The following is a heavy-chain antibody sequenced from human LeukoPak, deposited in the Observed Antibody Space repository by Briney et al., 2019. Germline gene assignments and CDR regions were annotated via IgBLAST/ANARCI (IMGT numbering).Heavy chain of an antibody. V-gene: IGHV1-69*06. CDR2: IIPIFGTA. J-gene: IGHJ6*03. CDR1: GYTFTDYD. Sequence: SVRVSCKTSGYTFTDYDITWVRQAPGQGLEWMGGIIPIFGTANYAQKFQGRVTITADKSTSTAYMELSSLRSEDTAVYYCAGGDYPDYMDVWGKGTTVTISS. D-gene: IGHD1-26*01. CDR3: AGGDYPDYMDV.